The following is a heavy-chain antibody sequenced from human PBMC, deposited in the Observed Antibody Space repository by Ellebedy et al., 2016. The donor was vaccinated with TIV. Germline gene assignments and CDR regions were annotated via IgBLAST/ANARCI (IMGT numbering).Heavy chain of an antibody. CDR2: ISGNGRST. CDR1: GFTFSSDNYG. V-gene: IGHV3-23*01. D-gene: IGHD3-10*01. Sequence: GESLKISCAASGFTFSSDNYGMTWVRQAPGKGLEWVSTISGNGRSTYYADSVKGRFTISRDSSKNTLFLQMNSLRAEDTAVYYCARERPYSYGSGTPLDYWGQGTLVTVSS. CDR3: ARERPYSYGSGTPLDY. J-gene: IGHJ4*02.